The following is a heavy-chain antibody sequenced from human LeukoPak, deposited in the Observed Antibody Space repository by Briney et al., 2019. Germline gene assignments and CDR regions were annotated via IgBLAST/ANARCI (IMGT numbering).Heavy chain of an antibody. CDR2: INRSGST. J-gene: IGHJ5*02. Sequence: SETLSLTCAVYGGSFSGYYWSWIRQPPGKGLEWIGEINRSGSTNYNPSLKSRVTISVDTSKNQFSLKLSSVTAADTAVYYCARLNNWFDPWGQGTLVTVSS. V-gene: IGHV4-34*01. D-gene: IGHD4/OR15-4a*01. CDR1: GGSFSGYY. CDR3: ARLNNWFDP.